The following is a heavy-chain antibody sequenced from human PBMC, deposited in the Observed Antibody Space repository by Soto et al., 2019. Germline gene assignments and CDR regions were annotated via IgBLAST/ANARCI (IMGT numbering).Heavy chain of an antibody. CDR3: ARSIVVVTALDY. Sequence: ASVKVSCKASGYTFTSYAMHWVRQAPGQRLEWMGWINAGNGNTKYSQKFQGRVTITRDTSASTAYMELSSLRSEDTAVYYCARSIVVVTALDYWGQGTLVTVLL. J-gene: IGHJ4*02. CDR2: INAGNGNT. CDR1: GYTFTSYA. V-gene: IGHV1-3*01. D-gene: IGHD2-21*02.